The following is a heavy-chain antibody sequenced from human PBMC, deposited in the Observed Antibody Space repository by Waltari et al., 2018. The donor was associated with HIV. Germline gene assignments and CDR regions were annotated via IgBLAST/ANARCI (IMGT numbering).Heavy chain of an antibody. CDR1: GGSFSSGNW. J-gene: IGHJ4*02. V-gene: IGHV4-4*02. CDR2: IYHSGTT. CDR3: AINGGSSNFDY. D-gene: IGHD2-15*01. Sequence: QVQLQESGPGLVKPSGTLSLTCAVSGGSFSSGNWWTWVRQPPGKGLEWIGEIYHSGTTNYNPSLKTRVTISLDKSKNQFSLKLSSVTAADTAVCYCAINGGSSNFDYWGQGTLVTVSS.